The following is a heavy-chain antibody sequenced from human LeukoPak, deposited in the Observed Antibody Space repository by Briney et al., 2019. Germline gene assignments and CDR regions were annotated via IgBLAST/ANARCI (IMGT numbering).Heavy chain of an antibody. CDR1: GFTFSSYA. CDR2: IGGSGGTSGDST. Sequence: GGSLRLSCAASGFTFSSYAMSWVRQAPGKGLEWVSVSVIGGSGGTSGDSTYYADSMKGRFTISRNDSNNTLYLQMNNLRVEDTAVYYCAKHRSGIAASGSNYWGQGTLVSVSS. CDR3: AKHRSGIAASGSNY. D-gene: IGHD6-13*01. J-gene: IGHJ4*02. V-gene: IGHV3-23*01.